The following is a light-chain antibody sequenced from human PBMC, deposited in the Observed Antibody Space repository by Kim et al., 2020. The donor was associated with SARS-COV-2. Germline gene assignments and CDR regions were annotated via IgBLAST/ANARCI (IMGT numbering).Light chain of an antibody. J-gene: IGLJ3*02. Sequence: GTTVTISCTRSSGSIASTYVQWYQQRPGSAPTTVIYEDNQRPSGVPDRFSGSIDSSSNSASLTISGLKTEDESDYFCQSYDDSNQVFGGGTQLTVL. CDR3: QSYDDSNQV. CDR2: EDN. V-gene: IGLV6-57*03. CDR1: SGSIASTY.